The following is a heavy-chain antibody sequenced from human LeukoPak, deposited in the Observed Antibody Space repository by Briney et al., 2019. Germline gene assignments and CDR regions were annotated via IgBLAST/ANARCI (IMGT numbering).Heavy chain of an antibody. D-gene: IGHD2-8*02. J-gene: IGHJ4*02. Sequence: GGSLRLSCAASGLTFSSYGMSWVRQAPGKGLEWVAVILFDGFNTYYADSVKGRFIISRDNSKNRLYLQMNRLRPEDTALYYCVKDGPDLSTRVGYFDQWGQGTLVTVSS. CDR1: GLTFSSYG. V-gene: IGHV3-30*18. CDR2: ILFDGFNT. CDR3: VKDGPDLSTRVGYFDQ.